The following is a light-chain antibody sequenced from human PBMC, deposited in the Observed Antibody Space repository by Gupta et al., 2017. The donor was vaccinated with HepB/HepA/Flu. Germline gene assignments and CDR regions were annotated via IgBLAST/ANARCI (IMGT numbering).Light chain of an antibody. Sequence: SYVLTQSPSVSVAPGKTASITCGGNNIGYKSVYWYQQRPGQAPVLVFYDDDDRPSGIPERFAGYNSGTTAKLTISRVEAGDEADYYGQVWDSSSNHNVFGTGTKVTVL. V-gene: IGLV3-21*03. CDR2: DDD. CDR1: NIGYKS. CDR3: QVWDSSSNHNV. J-gene: IGLJ1*01.